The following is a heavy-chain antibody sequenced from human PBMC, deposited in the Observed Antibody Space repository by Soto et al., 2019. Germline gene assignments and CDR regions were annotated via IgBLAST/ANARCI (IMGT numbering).Heavy chain of an antibody. CDR2: TYYRSKWYN. CDR1: WDSVSSNSAA. Sequence: PSHTLSLTCVISWDSVSSNSAAWNCISPSPSRGLESLGRTYYRSKWYNDYAVSVKSRVTINPDTSKNQFSLQLNSVTPEDTAVYYCARVAYYEVWSGYYLGFDYWGQGTLVTVS. D-gene: IGHD3-3*01. J-gene: IGHJ4*02. V-gene: IGHV6-1*01. CDR3: ARVAYYEVWSGYYLGFDY.